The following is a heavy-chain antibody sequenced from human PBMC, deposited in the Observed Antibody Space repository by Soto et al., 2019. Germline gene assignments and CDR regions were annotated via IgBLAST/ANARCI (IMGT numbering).Heavy chain of an antibody. V-gene: IGHV3-23*01. CDR3: AKEWRTYSGSYWPPDY. D-gene: IGHD1-26*01. Sequence: EVQLLESGGGLVQPGGSLRLSCAGSGFTFSSYAMSWVRQAPGKGLEWVSAVNNIGDLTYYADSVKGRFTISRDNSKNTLYLQMNSLRAEDTAVYYCAKEWRTYSGSYWPPDYWGQGTLVGVSS. CDR2: VNNIGDLT. J-gene: IGHJ4*02. CDR1: GFTFSSYA.